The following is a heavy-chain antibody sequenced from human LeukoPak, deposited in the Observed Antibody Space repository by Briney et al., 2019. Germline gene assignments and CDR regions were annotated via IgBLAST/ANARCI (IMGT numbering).Heavy chain of an antibody. CDR3: ARDSYGDYERYSYYYYMDV. Sequence: ASVKVSCKASGYTFTSYGISWVRQAPGQGLEWMGWISAYNGNTNYAQKLQGRVTMTTDTSTSTAYMELRSLRSDDTAVYYCARDSYGDYERYSYYYYMDVWGKGTTVTVSS. V-gene: IGHV1-18*01. D-gene: IGHD4-17*01. J-gene: IGHJ6*03. CDR2: ISAYNGNT. CDR1: GYTFTSYG.